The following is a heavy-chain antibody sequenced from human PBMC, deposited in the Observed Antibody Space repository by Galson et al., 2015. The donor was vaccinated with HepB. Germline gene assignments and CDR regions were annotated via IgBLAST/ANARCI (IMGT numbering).Heavy chain of an antibody. D-gene: IGHD2-2*01. CDR2: IIPILGIA. J-gene: IGHJ4*02. Sequence: SVKVSCKASGGTFSSYAISWVRQAPGQGLEWMGRIIPILGIANYAQKFQGRVTITADKSTSTAYMELSSLRSEDTAVYYCARGPYGYCSSTSCYGGGYYFDYWGQGTLVTVSS. CDR1: GGTFSSYA. V-gene: IGHV1-69*04. CDR3: ARGPYGYCSSTSCYGGGYYFDY.